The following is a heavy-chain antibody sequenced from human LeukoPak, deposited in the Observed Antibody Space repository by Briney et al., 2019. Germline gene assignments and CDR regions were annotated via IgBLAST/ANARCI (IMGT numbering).Heavy chain of an antibody. J-gene: IGHJ4*02. CDR3: ASLRRRAGGSDY. CDR1: GGSISSSNW. V-gene: IGHV4-4*02. D-gene: IGHD4-23*01. Sequence: KPSETLSLTCAVSGGSISSSNWWSWVRQPPGKGLEWIGEIYHSGSTNYNPSLKSRVTISVDKSKNQFSLKLSSVTAADTAVYYCASLRRRAGGSDYWGQGTLVTVSS. CDR2: IYHSGST.